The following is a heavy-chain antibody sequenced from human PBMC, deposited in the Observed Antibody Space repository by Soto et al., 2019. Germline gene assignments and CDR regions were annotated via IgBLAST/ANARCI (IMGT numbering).Heavy chain of an antibody. CDR3: ACLSRLKSEVDDRHCYALDV. CDR1: GDSVTSGSYF. V-gene: IGHV4-61*01. CDR2: IYYSGST. Sequence: SETLSLTCTVSGDSVTSGSYFWNWIRQSPGEGLEWIGYIYYSGSTTYNPSLKSRVSISVDRSKNQFSLTLNSVTAADTAVYFCACLSRLKSEVDDRHCYALDVWGQGTTVTVSS. D-gene: IGHD2-15*01. J-gene: IGHJ6*02.